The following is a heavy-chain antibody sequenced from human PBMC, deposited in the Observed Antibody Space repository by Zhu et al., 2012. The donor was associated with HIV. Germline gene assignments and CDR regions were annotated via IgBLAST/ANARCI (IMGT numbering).Heavy chain of an antibody. Sequence: QVKLEESGGGLVKPGGSLRLSCAASGFTFSDYFMTWIRQAPGKGLEWISYISSSGSTIYYADSVKGRFTISRDNAKNSLHLQMNNLRAEDTAVYYCARDEVRRETDSLTKPNYLDSWGQGTLVTVSS. J-gene: IGHJ4*02. D-gene: IGHD4-23*01. CDR1: GFTFSDYF. CDR3: ARDEVRRETDSLTKPNYLDS. CDR2: ISSSGSTI. V-gene: IGHV3-11*04.